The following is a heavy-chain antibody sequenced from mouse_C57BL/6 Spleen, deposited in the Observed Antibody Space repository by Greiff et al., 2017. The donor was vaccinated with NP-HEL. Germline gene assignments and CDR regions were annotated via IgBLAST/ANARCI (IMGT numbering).Heavy chain of an antibody. CDR3: TRLDLLRGYFDY. J-gene: IGHJ2*01. CDR1: GYTFTDYE. CDR2: IDPETGGT. Sequence: QVQLQQSGAELVRPGASVTLSCKASGYTFTDYEMHWVKQTPVHGLEWIGAIDPETGGTAYSQKFKGKAILTADKSSSTAYMELRSLTSEDSAVYYCTRLDLLRGYFDYWGQGTTLTVSS. V-gene: IGHV1-15*01. D-gene: IGHD2-1*01.